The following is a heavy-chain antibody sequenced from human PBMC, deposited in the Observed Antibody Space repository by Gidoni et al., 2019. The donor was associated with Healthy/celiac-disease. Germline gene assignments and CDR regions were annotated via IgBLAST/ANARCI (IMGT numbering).Heavy chain of an antibody. D-gene: IGHD3-10*01. J-gene: IGHJ3*02. CDR1: GSSLSTSGVG. Sequence: QITLKESGPTLVKPTQTLTLTCTFSGSSLSTSGVGVGWIRQPPGKALEWLALIYWDDDKRYSPSLKSRLTITKDTSKNQVVLTMTNMDPVDTATYYCAHSSVHGSGSYYRDAFDIWGQGTMVTVSS. CDR3: AHSSVHGSGSYYRDAFDI. CDR2: IYWDDDK. V-gene: IGHV2-5*02.